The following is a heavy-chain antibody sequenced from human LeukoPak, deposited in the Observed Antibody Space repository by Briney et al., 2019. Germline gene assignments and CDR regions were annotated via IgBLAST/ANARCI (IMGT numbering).Heavy chain of an antibody. CDR2: IYSGGST. D-gene: IGHD3-16*02. V-gene: IGHV3-53*01. Sequence: GGSLRLSCAASGFTFSSYWMTWVRQAPGKGLERVSSIYSGGSTFYAASVEGRFTISRDNSKNTLDLQMNSLRAEDTAAYFCASGLGELSLERTWGQGTLVTVSS. CDR3: ASGLGELSLERT. CDR1: GFTFSSYW. J-gene: IGHJ4*02.